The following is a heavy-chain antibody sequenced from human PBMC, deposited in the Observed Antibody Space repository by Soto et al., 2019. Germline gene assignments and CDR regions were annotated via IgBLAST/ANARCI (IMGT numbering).Heavy chain of an antibody. CDR1: GFNFSNHW. Sequence: GGSLRLSCAASGFNFSNHWMHWVRQRPAEGLVWVSRITSDGKSKAYAESVKGRFAISRDNAKNTLYLQMNGPTAEDTAVYYCARESGDWPLNWFDPWGQGTLVTVSS. CDR2: ITSDGKSK. V-gene: IGHV3-74*01. D-gene: IGHD2-21*02. CDR3: ARESGDWPLNWFDP. J-gene: IGHJ5*02.